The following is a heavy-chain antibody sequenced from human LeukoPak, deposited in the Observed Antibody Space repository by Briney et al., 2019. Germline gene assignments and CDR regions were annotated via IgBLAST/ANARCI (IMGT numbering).Heavy chain of an antibody. V-gene: IGHV4-59*01. Sequence: PSETLSLTCTVSGGSISSYYWSWIRRPPGKGLEWIGYIYYSGSTNYNPSLKSRVTISVDTSKNQFSLKLSSVTAADTAVYYCARGKSSSWFSYYYYYMDVWGKGTTVTVSS. J-gene: IGHJ6*03. CDR2: IYYSGST. D-gene: IGHD6-13*01. CDR3: ARGKSSSWFSYYYYYMDV. CDR1: GGSISSYY.